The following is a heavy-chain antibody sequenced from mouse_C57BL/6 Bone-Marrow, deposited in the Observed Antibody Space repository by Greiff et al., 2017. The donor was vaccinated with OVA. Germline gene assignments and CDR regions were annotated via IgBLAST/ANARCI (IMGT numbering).Heavy chain of an antibody. Sequence: EVKLVESGAELVRPGASVKLSCTASGFNIKDDYMHWVKQRPEQGLEWIGWIDPENGDTEYASKFQGKATITADTSSNTDYLQLSSLTSEDTAVYYCTHLFFDYWGQGTTLTVSS. V-gene: IGHV14-4*01. CDR3: THLFFDY. J-gene: IGHJ2*01. CDR1: GFNIKDDY. D-gene: IGHD1-1*01. CDR2: IDPENGDT.